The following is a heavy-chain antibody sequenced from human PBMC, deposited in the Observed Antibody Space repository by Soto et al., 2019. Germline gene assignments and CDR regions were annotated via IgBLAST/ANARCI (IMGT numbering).Heavy chain of an antibody. D-gene: IGHD3-10*01. V-gene: IGHV2-5*02. J-gene: IGHJ4*01. CDR2: IYWDDDK. Sequence: SGPTLGNPTQTLTLTCTFSGFSLSTSGVGVGWIRQPPGKALEWLALIYWDDDKRYSPSLKSRLTITKDTSKNQVVLTMTNMDPVDTATYYCAHRREVTMVRAVITHYFDFWGHGTLVTVSS. CDR1: GFSLSTSGVG. CDR3: AHRREVTMVRAVITHYFDF.